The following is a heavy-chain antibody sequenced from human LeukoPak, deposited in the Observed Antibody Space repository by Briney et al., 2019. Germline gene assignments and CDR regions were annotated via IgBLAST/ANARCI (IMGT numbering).Heavy chain of an antibody. J-gene: IGHJ4*02. V-gene: IGHV4-34*01. Sequence: PSETLSLTCAVYGGSFSGYYWSWIRQPPGKGLEWIGEINHSGSTNYNPSLKSQVTISVDTSKNQFSLKLSSVTAADTAVYYCARRPLGQLWPPYWGQGTLVTVSS. CDR2: INHSGST. D-gene: IGHD5-18*01. CDR3: ARRPLGQLWPPY. CDR1: GGSFSGYY.